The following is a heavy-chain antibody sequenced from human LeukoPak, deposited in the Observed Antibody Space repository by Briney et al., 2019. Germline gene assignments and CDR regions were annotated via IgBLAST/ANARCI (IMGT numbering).Heavy chain of an antibody. CDR2: IYYSGST. D-gene: IGHD2-15*01. CDR1: GGSISSSY. J-gene: IGHJ2*01. V-gene: IGHV4-59*01. CDR3: ARVLGAYCSGGSCYSSWYFDL. Sequence: PSETLSLTCTVSGGSISSSYWSWIRQPPGKRPEWIGYIYYSGSTNYNPSLRSRVTISVDTSKNQFSLKLSSVTAADTAVYYCARVLGAYCSGGSCYSSWYFDLWGRGTLVTVSS.